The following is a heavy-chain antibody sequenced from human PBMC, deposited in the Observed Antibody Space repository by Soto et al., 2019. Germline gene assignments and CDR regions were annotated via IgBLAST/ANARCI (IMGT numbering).Heavy chain of an antibody. CDR2: IYPGDSDT. CDR3: ARHFYCSSTSCYAFDI. V-gene: IGHV5-51*01. CDR1: GYSFTSYW. J-gene: IGHJ3*02. Sequence: GESLKISCKGSGYSFTSYWIGWVRQMPGKGLEWMGIIYPGDSDTRYSPSFQGQVTISADKSISTAYLQWSSLKASDTAMYYCARHFYCSSTSCYAFDIWGQGTMVTVSS. D-gene: IGHD2-2*01.